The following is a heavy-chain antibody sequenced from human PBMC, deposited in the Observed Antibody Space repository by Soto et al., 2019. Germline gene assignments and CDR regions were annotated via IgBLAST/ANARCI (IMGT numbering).Heavy chain of an antibody. D-gene: IGHD3-3*01. Sequence: ASVKVSCKASGYTFTSYGISWVRQAPGQGLEWMGWISAYNGNTNYAQKLQGRVTMTTGTSTSTAYMELRSLRSDDTAVYYCARTATIFGVVISRGGMDVWGQGTNGTVSS. CDR2: ISAYNGNT. V-gene: IGHV1-18*04. J-gene: IGHJ6*01. CDR1: GYTFTSYG. CDR3: ARTATIFGVVISRGGMDV.